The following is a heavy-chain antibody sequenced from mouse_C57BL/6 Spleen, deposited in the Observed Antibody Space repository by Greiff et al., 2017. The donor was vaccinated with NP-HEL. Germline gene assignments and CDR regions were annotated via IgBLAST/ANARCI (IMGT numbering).Heavy chain of an antibody. V-gene: IGHV5-16*01. Sequence: DVMLVESEGGLVQPGSSMKLSCTASGFTFSDYYMAWVRQVPEKGLEWVANINYDGSSTYYLDSLKSRFIISRDNAKNILYLQMSSLKSEDTATYYCARRAAHWYFDVWGTGTTVTVSS. CDR1: GFTFSDYY. CDR2: INYDGSST. CDR3: ARRAAHWYFDV. D-gene: IGHD6-1*01. J-gene: IGHJ1*03.